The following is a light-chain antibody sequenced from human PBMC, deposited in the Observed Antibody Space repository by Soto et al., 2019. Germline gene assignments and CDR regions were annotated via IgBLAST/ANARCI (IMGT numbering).Light chain of an antibody. CDR2: EGS. J-gene: IGLJ3*02. CDR1: SSDVGSYNL. CDR3: CSYAGSSTGV. Sequence: QSVLTQPASVSGSPGQSITISCTGTSSDVGSYNLVSWYQQHPGKAPKLMIYEGSKRPSGVSNRFSGSKSGNTASLTISGLQAEDEAAYYCCSYAGSSTGVFGGGTKLTVL. V-gene: IGLV2-23*01.